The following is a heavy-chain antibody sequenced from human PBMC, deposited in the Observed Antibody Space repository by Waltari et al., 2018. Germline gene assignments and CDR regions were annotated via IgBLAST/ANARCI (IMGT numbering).Heavy chain of an antibody. Sequence: GGSISSSSYYWGWIRQPPGKGLEWIGSIYYSGSTYYNPSLKSRVTISVDTSKNQFSLKLSSVTAADTAVYYCARHGGIAVAGEFDYWGQGTLVTVSS. V-gene: IGHV4-39*01. J-gene: IGHJ4*02. D-gene: IGHD6-19*01. CDR3: ARHGGIAVAGEFDY. CDR1: GGSISSSSYY. CDR2: IYYSGST.